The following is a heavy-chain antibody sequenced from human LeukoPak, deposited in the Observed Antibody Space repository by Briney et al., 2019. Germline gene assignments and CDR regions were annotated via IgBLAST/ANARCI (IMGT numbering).Heavy chain of an antibody. D-gene: IGHD1-26*01. Sequence: GGSLRLSCVASGFNFEDYGMSWVRQGPGKGLEWVSGINWNGGSTGYADSVKGRFTISRDNSKNTLYLQMSSLRAEDTAVYYCAKKVGATYYHFDYWGQGTLVTVSS. V-gene: IGHV3-20*04. CDR2: INWNGGST. J-gene: IGHJ4*02. CDR3: AKKVGATYYHFDY. CDR1: GFNFEDYG.